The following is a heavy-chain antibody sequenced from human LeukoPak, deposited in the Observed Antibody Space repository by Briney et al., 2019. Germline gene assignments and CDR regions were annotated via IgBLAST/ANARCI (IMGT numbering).Heavy chain of an antibody. J-gene: IGHJ4*02. V-gene: IGHV1-24*01. CDR2: FDPEDGEP. Sequence: ASVKVSCKVSGYSLTDLSLHWVRQAPGKGLEWMGGFDPEDGEPIYAHKFQGRLSMTEDTSTDTAYRELRTRRSEDTALYYCAKSHGDYGFLDYGGQGTLVTVSS. CDR3: AKSHGDYGFLDY. CDR1: GYSLTDLS. D-gene: IGHD4-17*01.